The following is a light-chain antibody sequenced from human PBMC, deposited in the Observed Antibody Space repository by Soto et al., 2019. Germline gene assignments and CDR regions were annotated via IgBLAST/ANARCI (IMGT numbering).Light chain of an antibody. CDR3: QQYGSSPRT. V-gene: IGKV3-20*01. J-gene: IGKJ5*01. CDR2: GAS. CDR1: QSVSSSY. Sequence: DIVLTQSPGTLSLSPGERATLSCRASQSVSSSYLAWYQQKPGQAPRLLIYGASSRATGIPDRFSGSGSGTDFTLTLSRLEPEDFAVYYCQQYGSSPRTFGQGTRLEIK.